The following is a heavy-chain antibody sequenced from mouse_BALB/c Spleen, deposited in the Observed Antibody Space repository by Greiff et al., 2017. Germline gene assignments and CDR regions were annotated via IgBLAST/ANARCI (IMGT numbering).Heavy chain of an antibody. Sequence: EVQLVESGGGLVKPGGSLKLSCAASGFTFSSYTMSWVRQTPEKRLEWVATISSGGSYTYYPDSVKGRFTISRDNAKNTLYLQMSSLKSEDTAMYYCTRENYYDVWGAGTTVTVSS. CDR2: ISSGGSYT. CDR3: TRENYYDV. J-gene: IGHJ1*01. V-gene: IGHV5-6-4*01. CDR1: GFTFSSYT. D-gene: IGHD2-1*01.